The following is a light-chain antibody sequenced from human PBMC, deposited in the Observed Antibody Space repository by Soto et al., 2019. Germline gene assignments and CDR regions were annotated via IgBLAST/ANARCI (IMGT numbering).Light chain of an antibody. V-gene: IGKV3-20*01. CDR3: QHYGSPYT. CDR2: GAS. Sequence: EIVLTKSPGTLSLSPGESATLSCRASQSVSSTYLAWYQQKPGQAPRLLIYGASSRATGIPDRFRGSGSGTDFTLTIRRLEPEDFAVYYCQHYGSPYTFGQGTKLEIK. CDR1: QSVSSTY. J-gene: IGKJ2*01.